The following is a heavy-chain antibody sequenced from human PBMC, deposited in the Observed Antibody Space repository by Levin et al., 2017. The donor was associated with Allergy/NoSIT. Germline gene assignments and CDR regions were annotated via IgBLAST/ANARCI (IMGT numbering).Heavy chain of an antibody. CDR2: ISSSGSTI. Sequence: GESLKISCAASGFTFSDYYMSWIRQAPGKGLEWVSYISSSGSTIYYADSVKGRFTISRDNAKNSLYLQMNSLRAEDTAVYYCAREGGCGGDCYSYYYGMDVWGQGTTVTVSS. J-gene: IGHJ6*02. CDR1: GFTFSDYY. V-gene: IGHV3-11*01. D-gene: IGHD2-21*02. CDR3: AREGGCGGDCYSYYYGMDV.